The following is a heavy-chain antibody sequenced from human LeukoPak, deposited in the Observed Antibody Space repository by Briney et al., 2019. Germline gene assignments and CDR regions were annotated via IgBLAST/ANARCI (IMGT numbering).Heavy chain of an antibody. J-gene: IGHJ4*02. CDR2: IKNDGSST. CDR3: ARVGVSTYRFDY. Sequence: GSLRLSCAASGFTFSSYWMHWVRQAPGKGLGWGSRIKNDGSSTTYAPSVNGRFTISRDNAKNTVYLHMKSLRAEDTDVYYCARVGVSTYRFDYWGQGTLVSVCS. CDR1: GFTFSSYW. V-gene: IGHV3-74*01.